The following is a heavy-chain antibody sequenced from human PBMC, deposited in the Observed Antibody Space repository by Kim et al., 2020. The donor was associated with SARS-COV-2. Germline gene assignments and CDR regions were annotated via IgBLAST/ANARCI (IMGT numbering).Heavy chain of an antibody. CDR3: ARSYSSSWYDWFDP. D-gene: IGHD6-13*01. Sequence: TPSLRGRVTISVDTSKNQFSLRLSSVTAADTAVYYCARSYSSSWYDWFDPWGQGTLVTVSS. J-gene: IGHJ5*02. V-gene: IGHV4-34*01.